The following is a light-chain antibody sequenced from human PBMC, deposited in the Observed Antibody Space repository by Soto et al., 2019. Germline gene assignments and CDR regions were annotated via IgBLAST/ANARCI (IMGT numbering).Light chain of an antibody. CDR2: DAS. J-gene: IGKJ2*01. CDR3: QQYDNLPRWT. Sequence: DIQMTQSPSSLSASVGDRVTITCQASQVISNYLNWYQQKPGKAPKLLIYDASNLETGVPSRFSGSGSGTDFTFTISSLQPEDIATYYCQQYDNLPRWTFGQGTKLEIK. CDR1: QVISNY. V-gene: IGKV1-33*01.